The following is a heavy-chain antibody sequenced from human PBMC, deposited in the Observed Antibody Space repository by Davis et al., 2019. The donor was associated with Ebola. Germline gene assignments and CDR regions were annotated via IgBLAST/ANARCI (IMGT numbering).Heavy chain of an antibody. CDR2: INPNSGDT. Sequence: AASVKVSCKASGYTFTGYYIHWVRQAPGQGLEWMGWINPNSGDTKYSQKFQGWVTMTRDTPISTAYMELNRLTSDDTAVYYRARDRVCSGATCYAYFDFWGQGTLVTVSS. J-gene: IGHJ4*02. D-gene: IGHD2-15*01. CDR3: ARDRVCSGATCYAYFDF. CDR1: GYTFTGYY. V-gene: IGHV1-2*04.